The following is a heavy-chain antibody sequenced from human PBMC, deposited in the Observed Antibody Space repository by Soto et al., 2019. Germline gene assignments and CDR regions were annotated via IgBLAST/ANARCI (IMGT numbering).Heavy chain of an antibody. Sequence: QVQLQESGPGLVKPSQTLSLTCTVSGGSMSSGGYYWSWIRQHPGKGLEWIGYIYYSGSTYYNPSLKSRVTISVDTSKNQFSLKLSSVTAADTAVYYCARTVLRYFDWSSGAFDIWGQGTMVTVSS. CDR3: ARTVLRYFDWSSGAFDI. V-gene: IGHV4-31*03. D-gene: IGHD3-9*01. CDR1: GGSMSSGGYY. CDR2: IYYSGST. J-gene: IGHJ3*02.